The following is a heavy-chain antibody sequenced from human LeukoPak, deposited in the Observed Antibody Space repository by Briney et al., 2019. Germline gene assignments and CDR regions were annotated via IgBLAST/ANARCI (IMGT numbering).Heavy chain of an antibody. CDR2: IYTSGGT. CDR1: GGSLSSGSYY. V-gene: IGHV4-61*02. Sequence: SETLSLTCTVSGGSLSSGSYYWSWIRQPAGKGLEWIGRIYTSGGTNYNPSLKSRVTISIDTSKNQFSLKLSSVTVADTAVYYCARAWIVVVMGAFDIWGQGTMVTVSS. J-gene: IGHJ3*02. D-gene: IGHD3-22*01. CDR3: ARAWIVVVMGAFDI.